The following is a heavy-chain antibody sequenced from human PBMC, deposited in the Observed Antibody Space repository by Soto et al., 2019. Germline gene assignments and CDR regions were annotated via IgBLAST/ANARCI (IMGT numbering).Heavy chain of an antibody. CDR3: AKARDQQWVRLPFDY. D-gene: IGHD6-19*01. V-gene: IGHV3-23*01. J-gene: IGHJ4*02. CDR2: FSATSENT. Sequence: EVQLLESGGGLVQPGGSLRLSCVGSGFFFSSYTMTWVRQAPGKGLEWVSSFSATSENTYYADSVRGRFTISRDNSKNTLFLQMNSLTAEDTAMYYCAKARDQQWVRLPFDYWGQGSLVIGSS. CDR1: GFFFSSYT.